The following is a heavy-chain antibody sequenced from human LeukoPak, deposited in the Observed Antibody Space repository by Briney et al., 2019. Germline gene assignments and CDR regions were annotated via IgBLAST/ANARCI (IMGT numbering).Heavy chain of an antibody. CDR2: IYYSGST. CDR1: GGSISSYY. Sequence: PSETLSLTCIVSGGSISSYYWSWIRQPPGKGLEWIGYIYYSGSTNYNPSLKSRVTISVDTSKNQFSLKLSSVTAADTAVYYCARRSMVRGVIFDYWGQGTLVTVSS. J-gene: IGHJ4*02. CDR3: ARRSMVRGVIFDY. D-gene: IGHD3-10*01. V-gene: IGHV4-59*01.